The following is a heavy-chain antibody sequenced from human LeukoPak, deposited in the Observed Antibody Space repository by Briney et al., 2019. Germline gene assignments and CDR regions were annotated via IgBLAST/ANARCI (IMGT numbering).Heavy chain of an antibody. V-gene: IGHV1-69*05. J-gene: IGHJ4*02. CDR2: IIPIFGTA. Sequence: SVKVSCKASGGTFSSYAISRVRQAPGQGLEWMGGIIPIFGTANYAQKFQGRVTITTDESTSTAYMELSSLRSEDAAVYYCATVALLRGSSGYYYYFDYWGQGTLVTVSS. CDR1: GGTFSSYA. D-gene: IGHD3-22*01. CDR3: ATVALLRGSSGYYYYFDY.